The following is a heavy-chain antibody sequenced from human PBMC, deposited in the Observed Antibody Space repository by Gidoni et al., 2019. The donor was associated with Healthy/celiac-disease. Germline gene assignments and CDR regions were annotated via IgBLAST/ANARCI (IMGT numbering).Heavy chain of an antibody. CDR1: GGPISISDYY. D-gene: IGHD3-16*01. J-gene: IGHJ5*02. CDR2: IYYSRSY. CDR3: AKIRRGRGNWFDP. V-gene: IGHV4-31*03. Sequence: QVQLQESGPGLVKPSQTLSPTCTSSGGPISISDYYWSWIRQHPGKGLEWIGSIYYSRSYYFNPSLEGRITFSVDTSKNQFSLKLNSVTAADTAVYYCAKIRRGRGNWFDPWGQGTLVTVSS.